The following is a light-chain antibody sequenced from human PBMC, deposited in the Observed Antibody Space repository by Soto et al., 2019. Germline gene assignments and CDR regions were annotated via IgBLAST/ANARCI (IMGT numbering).Light chain of an antibody. CDR3: VQGTCWPPFT. CDR1: QSLVYSDGNTY. Sequence: DVVMTQSPLSLPVTLGQPASISCRSSQSLVYSDGNTYLNWFQQRPGQSPRRLSYKVSNRDSGVPNRFSGSGAGTDFTLKISRVEGEDVGVYYCVQGTCWPPFTFGPGTKVDIK. CDR2: KVS. V-gene: IGKV2-30*01. J-gene: IGKJ3*01.